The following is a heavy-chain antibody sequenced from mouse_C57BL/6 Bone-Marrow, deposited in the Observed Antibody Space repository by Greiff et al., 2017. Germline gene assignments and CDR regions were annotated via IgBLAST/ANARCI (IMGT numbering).Heavy chain of an antibody. V-gene: IGHV1-81*01. D-gene: IGHD2-3*01. CDR2: IYPRSGNP. Sequence: QVQLQPSGAELARPGASVKLSCKASGYTFTSYGISWVKQRTGQGLEWIGEIYPRSGNPYYNEKFKGKATLTADKSSSTAYMELRSLTSEDSAVYFCAYDGYYGDYWGQGTSVTVSS. J-gene: IGHJ4*01. CDR3: AYDGYYGDY. CDR1: GYTFTSYG.